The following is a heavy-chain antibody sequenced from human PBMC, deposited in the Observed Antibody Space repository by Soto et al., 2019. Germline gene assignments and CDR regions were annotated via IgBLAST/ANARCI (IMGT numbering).Heavy chain of an antibody. CDR3: ARDSALRFLEWTNYYYYYGLDV. V-gene: IGHV1-46*01. CDR2: INPSGGST. J-gene: IGHJ6*02. Sequence: ASVKVSCKASGYTFTSYYMHWVRQAPGQGLEWMGIINPSGGSTSYAQKFQGRVTMTRDTSTSTVYMELSSLRSEDTAVYYCARDSALRFLEWTNYYYYYGLDVWGQGTTVTVSS. CDR1: GYTFTSYY. D-gene: IGHD3-3*01.